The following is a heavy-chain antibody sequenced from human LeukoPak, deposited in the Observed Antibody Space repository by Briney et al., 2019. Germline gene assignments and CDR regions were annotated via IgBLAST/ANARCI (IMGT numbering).Heavy chain of an antibody. V-gene: IGHV3-48*03. Sequence: TGGSRRLSCAGPRFPFIRYEMKGLRQAPGMGLNWFSHIDSSGITIYYGDSVKGRFTISRDNAKNSIHLQMDSLRVEDTAIYYCARDSVGDLLDYWGQGTPVTVSS. D-gene: IGHD4-17*01. CDR1: RFPFIRYE. CDR3: ARDSVGDLLDY. CDR2: IDSSGITI. J-gene: IGHJ4*02.